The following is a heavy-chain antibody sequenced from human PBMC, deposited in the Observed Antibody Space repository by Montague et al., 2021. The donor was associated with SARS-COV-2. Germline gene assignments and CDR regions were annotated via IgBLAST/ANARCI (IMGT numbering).Heavy chain of an antibody. CDR1: GDSISSSSYY. Sequence: SETLSLTRTVSGDSISSSSYYWGWIREPPGKGLEWIGSINNRGNTYNNPSVRSRVSISVDTSKNQFSLNVRSVTAADTGLFYCVRVTHPRSAWPYYMDVWGKGTTVTV. CDR2: INNRGNT. J-gene: IGHJ6*03. D-gene: IGHD4-11*01. CDR3: VRVTHPRSAWPYYMDV. V-gene: IGHV4-39*01.